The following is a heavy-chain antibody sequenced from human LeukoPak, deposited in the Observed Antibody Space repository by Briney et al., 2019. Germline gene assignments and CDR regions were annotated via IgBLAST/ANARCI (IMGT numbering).Heavy chain of an antibody. CDR1: GFTFNNYN. CDR2: ISSISSSYI. V-gene: IGHV3-21*01. J-gene: IGHJ6*03. CDR3: AREHGGYNSPGRDYYNRDV. Sequence: GGSLRLSCAASGFTFNNYNMNWVRQAPGKGLEWVSSISSISSSYIYYADSVKGRFTISRDNARNSLYLQMNSLKAEDTAVYYCAREHGGYNSPGRDYYNRDVGGKGTTVPVSS. D-gene: IGHD5-24*01.